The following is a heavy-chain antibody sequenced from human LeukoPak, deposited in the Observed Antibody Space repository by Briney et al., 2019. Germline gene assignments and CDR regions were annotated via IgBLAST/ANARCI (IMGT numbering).Heavy chain of an antibody. CDR1: GFTFSNSG. CDR3: ARELTY. Sequence: GGSLRLSCAASGFTFSNSGMNWVRQAPGKGLEWVSYISSSSYTIYYADSVKGRFTISRDNAKNSLYLQMNSLRAEDTAVYYCARELTYWGQGTLVTVSS. V-gene: IGHV3-48*04. CDR2: ISSSSYTI. J-gene: IGHJ4*02.